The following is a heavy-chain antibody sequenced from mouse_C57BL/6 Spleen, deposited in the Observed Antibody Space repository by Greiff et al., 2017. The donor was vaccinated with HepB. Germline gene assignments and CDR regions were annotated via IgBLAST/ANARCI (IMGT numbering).Heavy chain of an antibody. CDR3: TTPVVATRAMDY. Sequence: EVKLMESGAELVRPGASVKLSCTASGFNIKDYYMHWVKQRPEQGLEWIGRIDPEDGDTEYAPKFQGKATMTADTSSNTAYLQLSSLTSEDTAVYYCTTPVVATRAMDYWGQGTSVTVSS. V-gene: IGHV14-1*01. D-gene: IGHD1-1*01. CDR2: IDPEDGDT. J-gene: IGHJ4*01. CDR1: GFNIKDYY.